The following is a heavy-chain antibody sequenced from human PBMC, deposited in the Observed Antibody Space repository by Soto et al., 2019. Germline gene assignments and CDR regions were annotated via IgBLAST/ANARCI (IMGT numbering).Heavy chain of an antibody. CDR2: IVVGSGNT. Sequence: VASVKVSCKASGCTFTSSAVQWVRQARGQRLEWIGWIVVGSGNTNYAQKFQERVTITRDMSTSTAYMELSSLRSEDTAVYYCAAAAKTITIFGVVRSGFDYWGQGTLVTVS. CDR1: GCTFTSSA. J-gene: IGHJ4*02. D-gene: IGHD3-3*01. V-gene: IGHV1-58*01. CDR3: AAAAKTITIFGVVRSGFDY.